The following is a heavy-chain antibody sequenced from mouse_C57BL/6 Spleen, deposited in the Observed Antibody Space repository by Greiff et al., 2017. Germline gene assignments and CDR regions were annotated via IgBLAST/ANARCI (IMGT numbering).Heavy chain of an antibody. V-gene: IGHV7-1*01. Sequence: EVQLVESGGGLVQSGRSLRLSCATSGFTFSDFYMEWVRQAPGKGLEWIAASRNKANDYTTEYSASVKGRFIVSRDTSQSILYLQMNALRAEDTAIYYCARDAGYFLYFDVWGTGTTVTVSS. CDR1: GFTFSDFY. CDR2: SRNKANDYTT. D-gene: IGHD2-14*01. CDR3: ARDAGYFLYFDV. J-gene: IGHJ1*03.